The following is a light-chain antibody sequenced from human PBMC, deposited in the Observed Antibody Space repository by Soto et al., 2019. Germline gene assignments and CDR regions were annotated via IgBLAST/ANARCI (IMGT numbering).Light chain of an antibody. CDR1: QTVSTN. J-gene: IGKJ4*01. V-gene: IGKV3D-15*01. CDR2: DAS. CDR3: KQYNKWPGALT. Sequence: EIVMTQSPPALSVSPGERATLSCRASQTVSTNLAWYQQKPGQAPRLLTYDASTRAAGIPARFSGSGSGTEFTLTISRLQSEDFAVYYCKQYNKWPGALTFGGGTKVDIK.